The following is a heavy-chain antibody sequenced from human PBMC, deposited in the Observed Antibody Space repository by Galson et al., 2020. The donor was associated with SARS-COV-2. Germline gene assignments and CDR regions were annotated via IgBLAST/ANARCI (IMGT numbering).Heavy chain of an antibody. Sequence: GESLKISCAASGFTFSKYAMTWVRQAPGKRFQWLSTISGSGDFTTYTESVKGRFTISRDNSKNTVFLQISSLRAEDTAVFYCVKDRGSYCRDECYPDWHFDLWGRGTLVTVSS. CDR1: GFTFSKYA. CDR2: ISGSGDFT. J-gene: IGHJ2*01. D-gene: IGHD2-21*01. V-gene: IGHV3-23*01. CDR3: VKDRGSYCRDECYPDWHFDL.